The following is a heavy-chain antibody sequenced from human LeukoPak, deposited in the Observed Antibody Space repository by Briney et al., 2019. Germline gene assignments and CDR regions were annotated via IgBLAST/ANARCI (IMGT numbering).Heavy chain of an antibody. V-gene: IGHV3-7*01. CDR2: IKEDGTTK. CDR3: ARDAGYNALDI. J-gene: IGHJ3*02. D-gene: IGHD1-1*01. CDR1: GFTFSTSW. Sequence: GGSLRLSCAASGFTFSTSWMTWVRQAPGKGLEWVANIKEDGTTKNYVASVRGRFSISRDNAEKSLYLQMTSLRAEDTAVYYCARDAGYNALDIWGQGTMVTVSS.